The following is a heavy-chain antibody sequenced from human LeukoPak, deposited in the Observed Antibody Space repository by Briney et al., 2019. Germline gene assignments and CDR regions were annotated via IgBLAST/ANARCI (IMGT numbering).Heavy chain of an antibody. CDR1: GYADTTCG. Sequence: ASVKVSCKTSGYADTTCGVSWIRQAPGHGLEWMGWVSGYTGNTNYAERFQGRVTMTIDATTSTVYMQLTDLRTDDTAVNFCARGVVSASLYSFDFWGQGTLVTVS. CDR2: VSGYTGNT. J-gene: IGHJ4*02. CDR3: ARGVVSASLYSFDF. D-gene: IGHD2-15*01. V-gene: IGHV1-18*01.